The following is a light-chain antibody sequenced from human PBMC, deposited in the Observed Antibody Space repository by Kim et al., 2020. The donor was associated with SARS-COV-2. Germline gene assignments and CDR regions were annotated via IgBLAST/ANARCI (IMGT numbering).Light chain of an antibody. J-gene: IGLJ2*01. V-gene: IGLV3-21*04. CDR1: NIGSKS. Sequence: SYELTQPPSVSVAPGKTARITCGGNNIGSKSVYWYQQKPGQAPVLVIYYDSDRPSGIPERFSGSNSGNTATLTISRVEAGDEADYYCQVWDSSSDGVFGGGTQLTVL. CDR3: QVWDSSSDGV. CDR2: YDS.